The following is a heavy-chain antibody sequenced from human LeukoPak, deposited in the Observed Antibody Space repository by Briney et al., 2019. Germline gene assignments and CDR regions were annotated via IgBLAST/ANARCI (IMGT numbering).Heavy chain of an antibody. V-gene: IGHV3-53*01. Sequence: GGSLRLSCAASGFIVSSNYMNWVRQAPGKGLEWIAVLYSGGSAYYADSVKGRFTISRDNSKNTLYLQIYSLRAEDTAIYYCARDSDTETGWYYYGMDVWGQGTTVTVSS. CDR2: LYSGGSA. CDR1: GFIVSSNY. CDR3: ARDSDTETGWYYYGMDV. J-gene: IGHJ6*02. D-gene: IGHD6-19*01.